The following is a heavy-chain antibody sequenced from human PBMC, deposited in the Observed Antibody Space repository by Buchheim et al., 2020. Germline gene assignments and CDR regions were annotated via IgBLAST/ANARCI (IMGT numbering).Heavy chain of an antibody. CDR3: AKAGSCPSYYHGVDV. CDR2: IWYDGSKK. CDR1: GFTFHTYG. V-gene: IGHV3-33*06. Sequence: QVQLVESGGGVVQPGRSLRLSCAASGFTFHTYGMDWVRQAPGKGLEWVAVIWYDGSKKYYSDSVEGRFTISRDNSKNTLYLQMSSLRAEDTGVYYCAKAGSCPSYYHGVDVWGKGTT. J-gene: IGHJ6*04.